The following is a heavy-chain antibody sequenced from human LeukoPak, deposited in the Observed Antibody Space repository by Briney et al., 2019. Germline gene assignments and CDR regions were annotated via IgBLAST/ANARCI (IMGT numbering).Heavy chain of an antibody. CDR1: GFTFSTYA. J-gene: IGHJ4*02. Sequence: GGSLRLSCAASGFTFSTYAMSWVRQAPGKGLEGVSAISAIGTDTYYADSVKGRFTVSRDNSNNTMYLQMNSLRAEDTAIYFCAKDLRGSSSFDYWGQGTLVTVSS. D-gene: IGHD1-26*01. CDR2: ISAIGTDT. CDR3: AKDLRGSSSFDY. V-gene: IGHV3-23*01.